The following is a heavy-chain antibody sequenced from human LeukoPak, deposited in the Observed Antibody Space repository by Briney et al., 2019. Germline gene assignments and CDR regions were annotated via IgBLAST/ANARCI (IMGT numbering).Heavy chain of an antibody. CDR2: IRSSGSTI. J-gene: IGHJ4*02. V-gene: IGHV3-48*03. D-gene: IGHD3-10*01. CDR3: ARDYYASGSYFGNFDY. CDR1: GFTFSSYE. Sequence: GGSLTLSCAASGFTFSSYEMNWVRQAPGKGLEWVSYIRSSGSTIYYADSVKGRFTISRDNAKNSMYLQMNSLRAEDTAVYYCARDYYASGSYFGNFDYWGQGTLVTVSS.